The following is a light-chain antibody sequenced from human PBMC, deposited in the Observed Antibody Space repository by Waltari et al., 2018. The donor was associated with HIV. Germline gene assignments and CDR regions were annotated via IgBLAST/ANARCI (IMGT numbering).Light chain of an antibody. CDR2: EVS. CDR3: SSYTSRNTLVV. Sequence: QSALTQPASVSGSPGQSITISCTGTSSDVGGYNYVSWYQQHPGKAPKLMIYEVSNRPSAVANRCSGSKSGNTASLTISGLQADDEADYYCSSYTSRNTLVVFGGGTKLTVL. V-gene: IGLV2-14*01. CDR1: SSDVGGYNY. J-gene: IGLJ2*01.